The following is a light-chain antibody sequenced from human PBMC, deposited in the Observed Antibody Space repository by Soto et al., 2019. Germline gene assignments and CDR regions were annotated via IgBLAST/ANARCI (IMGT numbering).Light chain of an antibody. Sequence: SLAAVSLKKGERVTLSCRASESVSTNLAWYQQKAGQAPRLLIYGASTRATGIPARFSGSGSGTEFTLTISGLQSEDFAVYYCQPYSIWRRFGQRA. CDR2: GAS. J-gene: IGKJ1*01. CDR3: QPYSIWRR. V-gene: IGKV3-15*01. CDR1: ESVSTN.